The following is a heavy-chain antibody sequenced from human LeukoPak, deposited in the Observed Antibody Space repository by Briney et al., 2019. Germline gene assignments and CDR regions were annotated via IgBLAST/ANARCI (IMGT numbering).Heavy chain of an antibody. CDR2: IYYGGSP. CDR3: ARDPAAVRDIAASGTGGN. V-gene: IGHV4-39*07. CDR1: GASITSDSYY. Sequence: SETLSLTCSVSGASITSDSYYWGWIRQPPGKGLEWLGSIYYGGSPYYSPSVESRVSISVDTSMNQFSLNLTSVTAADTAVYYCARDPAAVRDIAASGTGGNWGQGTLVIVSS. D-gene: IGHD6-13*01. J-gene: IGHJ4*02.